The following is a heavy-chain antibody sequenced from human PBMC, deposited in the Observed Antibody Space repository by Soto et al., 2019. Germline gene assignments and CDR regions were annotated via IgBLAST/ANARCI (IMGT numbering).Heavy chain of an antibody. CDR2: ISGGGSIT. J-gene: IGHJ4*02. Sequence: EVQLLESGGGLVQPGGSLTLSCAGSGFSFSIYAMSWVRQSPGKGLEWISGISGGGSITYYTDAVRGRFTISRDNSKNTLYLQMNSLRAEAAAIYYCANDLRGRGDFWGQGTLVTVSS. CDR1: GFSFSIYA. CDR3: ANDLRGRGDF. V-gene: IGHV3-23*01. D-gene: IGHD3-10*01.